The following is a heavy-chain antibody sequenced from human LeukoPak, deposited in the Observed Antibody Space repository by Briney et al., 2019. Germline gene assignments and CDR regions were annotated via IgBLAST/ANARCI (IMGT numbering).Heavy chain of an antibody. D-gene: IGHD6-25*01. CDR1: GFTFGSYV. J-gene: IGHJ4*02. Sequence: GGSLRLSCAASGFTFGSYVMHWVRQAPGKGLEWVAFISYDRSETYYADSVKGRFSISRDNSKNTVYLQMNSLRTEDRAVYYCAREGGYYFDLWGQRTLVTVSS. CDR2: ISYDRSET. V-gene: IGHV3-30*03. CDR3: AREGGYYFDL.